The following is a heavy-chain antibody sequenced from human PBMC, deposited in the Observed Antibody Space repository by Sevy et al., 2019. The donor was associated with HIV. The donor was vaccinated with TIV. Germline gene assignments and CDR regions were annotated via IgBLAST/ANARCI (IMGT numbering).Heavy chain of an antibody. CDR2: MSYNGNRK. J-gene: IGHJ6*02. CDR3: AREGVLMGGSIVSYGMDV. D-gene: IGHD3-16*02. CDR1: GFSFSRSP. V-gene: IGHV3-30-3*01. Sequence: GGSLRLSCEGSGFSFSRSPMHWVRQAPGKGLEWVAVMSYNGNRKYNEDSVKGRFTISRDDSKNTVFLQMNSLRVEDTGVYYCAREGVLMGGSIVSYGMDVWGQGTTATVSS.